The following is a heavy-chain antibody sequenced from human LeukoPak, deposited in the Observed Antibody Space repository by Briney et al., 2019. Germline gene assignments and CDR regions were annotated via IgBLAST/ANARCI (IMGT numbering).Heavy chain of an antibody. V-gene: IGHV1-18*01. Sequence: ASVNVSCKATSRISWVRQAPGQGLEWMGWIGTYGGDTYYAQKFQGRITVTKDTSTSTVYIELRNLRSDDTAVYYCARYLLNFYDDSGYNRDFDSWGQGTLVTVSS. D-gene: IGHD3-22*01. CDR3: ARYLLNFYDDSGYNRDFDS. J-gene: IGHJ5*01. CDR2: IGTYGGDT. CDR1: TSR.